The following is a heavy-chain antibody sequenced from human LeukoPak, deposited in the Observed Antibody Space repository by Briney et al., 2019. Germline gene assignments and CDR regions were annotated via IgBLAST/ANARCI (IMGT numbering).Heavy chain of an antibody. J-gene: IGHJ4*02. CDR2: IYYSGCT. Sequence: SQTLSLTCSVSGNSLSSTCYYWGWIRQPPGKGLEWIGHIYYSGCTYYNPSLKSRVTISVDTSKNQFSLTLSSVSAADTAVYYCARRSNDGKGFYFDYWGQGALVTVSA. V-gene: IGHV4-39*01. D-gene: IGHD1-1*01. CDR1: GNSLSSTCYY. CDR3: ARRSNDGKGFYFDY.